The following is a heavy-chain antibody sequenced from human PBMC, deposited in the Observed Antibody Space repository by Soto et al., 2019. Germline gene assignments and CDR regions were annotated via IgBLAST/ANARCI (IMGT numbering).Heavy chain of an antibody. CDR3: ASSMITFGGAISPGAD. J-gene: IGHJ4*02. CDR2: IIPIFGTA. Sequence: QVQLVQSGAEVKKPGSSEKVSCKASGGTFSSYAISWVRQAPGQGLEWTGGIIPIFGTANYAQKFQGRVTITADKSTSTAYMELSSLRSEDTAVYYCASSMITFGGAISPGADWGQGTLVTVSS. D-gene: IGHD3-16*01. V-gene: IGHV1-69*06. CDR1: GGTFSSYA.